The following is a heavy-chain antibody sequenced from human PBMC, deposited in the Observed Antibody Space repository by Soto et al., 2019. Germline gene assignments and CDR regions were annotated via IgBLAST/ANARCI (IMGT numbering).Heavy chain of an antibody. J-gene: IGHJ6*02. CDR1: GGTFSSYA. D-gene: IGHD6-13*01. CDR2: IIPIFGTA. Sequence: ASVKVSCKASGGTFSSYAISWVRQAPGQVLEWMGGIIPIFGTANYAQKFQGRVTMTEDTSTDTAYMELSRLRSDDTAVYYCARDSRDSSSWYYYYGMDVWGQGTTVTVSS. V-gene: IGHV1-69*06. CDR3: ARDSRDSSSWYYYYGMDV.